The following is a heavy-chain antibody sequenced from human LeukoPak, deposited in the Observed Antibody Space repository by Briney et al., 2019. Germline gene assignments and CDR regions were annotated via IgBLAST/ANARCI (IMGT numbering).Heavy chain of an antibody. CDR1: GGSISSSSYY. J-gene: IGHJ2*01. CDR2: IYYSGGT. CDR3: ARLTPDIVVVVAEYWYFDL. D-gene: IGHD2-15*01. V-gene: IGHV4-39*01. Sequence: TSETLSLTCTVSGGSISSSSYYWGWIRQPPGKGLEWIGSIYYSGGTYYNPSLKSRVTISVDTSKNQFSLKLSSVTAADTAVYYCARLTPDIVVVVAEYWYFDLWGRGTLVTVSS.